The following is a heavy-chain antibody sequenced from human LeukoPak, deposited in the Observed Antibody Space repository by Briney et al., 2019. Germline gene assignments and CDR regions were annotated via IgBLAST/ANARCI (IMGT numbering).Heavy chain of an antibody. CDR1: GGTFSSYA. CDR3: ALSPSGYDPYYYYYMDV. J-gene: IGHJ6*03. Sequence: SVKVSCKASGGTFSSYAISWVRQAPGQGLEWMGGIIPIFGTANYAQKFQGRVTITADESTSTAYMELSSLRSEDTAVYYCALSPSGYDPYYYYYMDVWGKGTTVTVSS. D-gene: IGHD5-12*01. V-gene: IGHV1-69*01. CDR2: IIPIFGTA.